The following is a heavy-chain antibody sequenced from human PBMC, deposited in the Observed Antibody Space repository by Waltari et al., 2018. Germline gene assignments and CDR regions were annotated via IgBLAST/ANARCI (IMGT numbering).Heavy chain of an antibody. J-gene: IGHJ4*02. CDR1: GGSFSGYY. D-gene: IGHD4-17*01. CDR3: ARGYRGGNYGDLIFDY. CDR2: INHSGST. V-gene: IGHV4-34*01. Sequence: QVQLQQWGAGLLKPSETLSLTCAVYGGSFSGYYWSWIRQPPGKGLEWIGEINHSGSTNYNPSLKSRVTISVDTSKNQFSLKLSSVTAADTAVYYCARGYRGGNYGDLIFDYWGQGTLVTVSS.